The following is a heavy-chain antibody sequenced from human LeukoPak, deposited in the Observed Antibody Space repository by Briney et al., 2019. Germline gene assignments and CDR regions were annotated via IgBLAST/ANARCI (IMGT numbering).Heavy chain of an antibody. CDR3: ARQRITMVRAFDY. J-gene: IGHJ4*02. CDR2: IYYSGST. D-gene: IGHD3-10*01. CDR1: GGSISSSGSISSSSYY. V-gene: IGHV4-39*01. Sequence: SETLSLTCTVSGGSISSSGSISSSSYYWGWIRQPPGKGLEWIGSIYYSGSTYYNPSLKSRVTISVDTSKNQFSLKLSSVTAADTAVYYCARQRITMVRAFDYWGQGTLATVSS.